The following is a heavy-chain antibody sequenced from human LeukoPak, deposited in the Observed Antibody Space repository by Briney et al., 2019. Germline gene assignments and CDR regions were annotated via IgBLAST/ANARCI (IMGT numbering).Heavy chain of an antibody. D-gene: IGHD2-2*01. V-gene: IGHV3-23*01. CDR1: GFTFSSYA. J-gene: IGHJ4*02. CDR3: AAVVVAFPRPPDY. CDR2: ISGSGGST. Sequence: QPGGSLRLSCAASGFTFSSYAMSWVRQAPGKGLEWVSAISGSGGSTYYADSVKGRFTISRDNSKNTPYLQMNSLRAEDTAVYYCAAVVVAFPRPPDYWGQGTLVTVSS.